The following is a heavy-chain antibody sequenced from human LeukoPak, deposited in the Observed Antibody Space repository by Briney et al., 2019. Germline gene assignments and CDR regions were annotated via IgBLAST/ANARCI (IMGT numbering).Heavy chain of an antibody. J-gene: IGHJ2*01. CDR1: GGSISSYY. CDR2: IYYSGST. V-gene: IGHV4-59*12. Sequence: SETLSLTCTVSGGSISSYYWSWIRQPPGKGLEWIGYIYYSGSTYYNPSLKSRVTISVDRSKNQFSLKLSSVTAADTAVYYCARASSPWYFDLWGRGTLVTVSS. D-gene: IGHD2-15*01. CDR3: ARASSPWYFDL.